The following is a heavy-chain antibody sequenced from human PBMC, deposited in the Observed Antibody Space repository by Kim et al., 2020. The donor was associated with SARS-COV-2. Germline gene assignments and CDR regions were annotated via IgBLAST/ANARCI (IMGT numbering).Heavy chain of an antibody. J-gene: IGHJ4*02. Sequence: GGSLRLSCGVSGLAFSRYWMSWVRQAPGKGLEWVASTNEDGTERHYVGSVEGRFTISRDNAKRSLFLHMNSLRVEDTAVYYCARESFYYWGQGTLCTVPS. V-gene: IGHV3-7*01. CDR2: TNEDGTER. CDR1: GLAFSRYW. CDR3: ARESFYY.